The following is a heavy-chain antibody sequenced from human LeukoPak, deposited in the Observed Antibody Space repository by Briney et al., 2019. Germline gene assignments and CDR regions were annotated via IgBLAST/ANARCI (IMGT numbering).Heavy chain of an antibody. V-gene: IGHV3-66*02. CDR1: GFTVSSNY. CDR3: ARTDYDDAFAI. J-gene: IGHJ3*02. CDR2: IYSGGST. D-gene: IGHD3-22*01. Sequence: GGSLRLSCAASGFTVSSNYMSWVRQAPGKGLEWVSVIYSGGSTYYADSVKGRFTISRDNSKNTLYLQMNSLRAEDTAVYYCARTDYDDAFAIWGQGTMVTVSS.